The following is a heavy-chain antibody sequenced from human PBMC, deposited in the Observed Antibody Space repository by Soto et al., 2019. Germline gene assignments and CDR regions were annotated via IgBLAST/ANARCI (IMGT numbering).Heavy chain of an antibody. D-gene: IGHD3-3*01. Sequence: PGGSLRLSCAASGFTFSSYSMNWVRQAPGKGLEWVSSISSSSSYIYYADSVKGRFTISRDNAKNSLYLQMNSLRAEDTAVYYCARVRITIWGGVPHHYYYGMDVWGQGTTVTVSS. V-gene: IGHV3-21*01. CDR3: ARVRITIWGGVPHHYYYGMDV. J-gene: IGHJ6*02. CDR1: GFTFSSYS. CDR2: ISSSSSYI.